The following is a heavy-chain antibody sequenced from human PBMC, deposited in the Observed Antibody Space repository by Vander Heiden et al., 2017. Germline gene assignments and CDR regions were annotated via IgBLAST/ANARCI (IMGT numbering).Heavy chain of an antibody. CDR3: TRGRASAFDI. Sequence: QVQLQQSGPGLVKPSQTLSLTCAMSGDSFSSNSVAWNWIRQSPSRGLEWLGRTYYRSKWYKEYAVSVKSRITINADTSKNQFSLQLNSVTPEDTAVYYCTRGRASAFDIWGQGTMVTVSS. J-gene: IGHJ3*02. V-gene: IGHV6-1*01. CDR2: TYYRSKWYK. CDR1: GDSFSSNSVA.